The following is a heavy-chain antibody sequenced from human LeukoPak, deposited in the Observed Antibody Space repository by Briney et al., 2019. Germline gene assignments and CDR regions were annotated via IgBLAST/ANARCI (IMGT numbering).Heavy chain of an antibody. D-gene: IGHD1-14*01. CDR3: AKDYAASSGEPIDIPLDH. Sequence: GGSLRLSCAASRFTFSDYAMSWVRQAPGKGLEWVSGIDVGGSTTWYADSVKGRFTISRDNSKDTVSLQMDSLRVEDTAMYYCAKDYAASSGEPIDIPLDHWGQGTLVTVSA. CDR1: RFTFSDYA. J-gene: IGHJ4*02. V-gene: IGHV3-23*01. CDR2: IDVGGSTT.